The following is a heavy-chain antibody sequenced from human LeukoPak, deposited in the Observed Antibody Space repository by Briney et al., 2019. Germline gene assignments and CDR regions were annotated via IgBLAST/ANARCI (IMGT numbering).Heavy chain of an antibody. CDR3: ATKQQLVSGDAFDI. CDR1: GYTLTELS. V-gene: IGHV1-24*01. CDR2: FDPEDGET. J-gene: IGHJ3*02. D-gene: IGHD6-13*01. Sequence: ASVKVSCTVSGYTLTELSMHWVRQAPGKGLEWMGGFDPEDGETIYAQKFQGRVTMTEDTSTDTAYMELSSLRSENTAVYYCATKQQLVSGDAFDIWGQGTMVTVSS.